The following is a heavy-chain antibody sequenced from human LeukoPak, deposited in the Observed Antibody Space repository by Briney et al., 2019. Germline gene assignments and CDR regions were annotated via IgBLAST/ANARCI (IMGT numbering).Heavy chain of an antibody. CDR1: GFTFSSYW. CDR2: INSDGSST. J-gene: IGHJ4*02. D-gene: IGHD6-13*01. Sequence: GGSLRLSCVACGFTFSSYWMHWVRRDPGKGLVWVSRINSDGSSTNYADSVKGRFTISRDNAKNTLYLQMNSLRAEDTAVYYCARVDYSSSWFVDYWGQGTLVTVCS. V-gene: IGHV3-74*01. CDR3: ARVDYSSSWFVDY.